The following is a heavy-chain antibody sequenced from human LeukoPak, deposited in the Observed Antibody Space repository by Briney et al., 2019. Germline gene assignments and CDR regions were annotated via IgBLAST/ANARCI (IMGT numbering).Heavy chain of an antibody. CDR3: GRDAGARTTYPFDY. D-gene: IGHD1-1*01. V-gene: IGHV3-15*01. CDR2: IKSKTDGGTT. J-gene: IGHJ4*02. Sequence: GGSLRLSCAASGFTFSNAWMSWVRQAPGKGLEWVGRIKSKTDGGTTDYAAPVKGRFTISRGNAKNSLYLQMNSLRVEDTAVYSCGRDAGARTTYPFDYGGQGPLATVSS. CDR1: GFTFSNAW.